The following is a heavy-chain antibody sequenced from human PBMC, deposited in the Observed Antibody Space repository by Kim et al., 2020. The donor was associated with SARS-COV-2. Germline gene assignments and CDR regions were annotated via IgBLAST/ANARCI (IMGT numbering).Heavy chain of an antibody. V-gene: IGHV1-69*13. CDR2: IIPIFGTA. Sequence: SVKVSCKASGGTFSSYAISWVRQAPGQGLEWMGGIIPIFGTANYAQKFQGRVTITADESTSTAYMELSSLRSEDTAVYYCASGYLSGYDLLYYYMDVWGKGTTVTVSS. CDR1: GGTFSSYA. D-gene: IGHD5-12*01. CDR3: ASGYLSGYDLLYYYMDV. J-gene: IGHJ6*03.